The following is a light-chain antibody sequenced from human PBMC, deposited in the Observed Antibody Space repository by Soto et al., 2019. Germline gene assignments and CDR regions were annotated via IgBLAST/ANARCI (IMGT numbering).Light chain of an antibody. J-gene: IGKJ5*01. Sequence: VLTQSTGTLSLSPGERATLSCRASQSVSTNYLAWYQQRPGQGPRLLIYGASSRANGMPDRFSGSGSGTDFTLTISRLEPEDFAVYYCRQYGSCIPFGQGTRLEIK. CDR1: QSVSTNY. CDR3: RQYGSCIP. CDR2: GAS. V-gene: IGKV3-20*01.